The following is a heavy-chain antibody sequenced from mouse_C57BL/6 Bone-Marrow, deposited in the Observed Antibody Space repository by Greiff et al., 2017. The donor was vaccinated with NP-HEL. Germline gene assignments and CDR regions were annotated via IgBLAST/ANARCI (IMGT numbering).Heavy chain of an antibody. D-gene: IGHD1-1*01. Sequence: QVHVKQSGAELVRPGASVTLSCKASGYTFTDYEMHWVKQTPVHGLEWIGAIDPETGGTAYNQKFKGKAILTADKSSSTAYMELRSPTSEDSAVYYCTRGSYYGRDWYFDVWGTGTTVTVSS. J-gene: IGHJ1*03. CDR3: TRGSYYGRDWYFDV. CDR1: GYTFTDYE. V-gene: IGHV1-15*01. CDR2: IDPETGGT.